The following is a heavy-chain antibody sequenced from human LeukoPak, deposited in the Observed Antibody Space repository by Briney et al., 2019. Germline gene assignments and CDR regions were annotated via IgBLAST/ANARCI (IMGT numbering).Heavy chain of an antibody. Sequence: ASVKVSCTASGYTFTSYDINWVRQATGQGLEWMGWVNPNSGNTGYAQKFQGRVTMTRNTSISTAYMELSSLRSEDTAVYYCARESEGNRFDPWGQGTLVTVSS. CDR3: ARESEGNRFDP. V-gene: IGHV1-8*01. CDR1: GYTFTSYD. J-gene: IGHJ5*02. CDR2: VNPNSGNT.